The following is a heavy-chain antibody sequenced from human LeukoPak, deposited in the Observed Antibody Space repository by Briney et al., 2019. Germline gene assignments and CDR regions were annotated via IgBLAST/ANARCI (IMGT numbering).Heavy chain of an antibody. CDR3: AKDPTIFGVVNYMDV. J-gene: IGHJ6*03. CDR1: GFTFSINA. Sequence: GGSLRLSCEGSGFTFSINAMHWVRQAPGKGLEWLAVISYDGTKQYFADSVKGRFTISRDNSKNTLYLQMNSLRAEDTAVYYCAKDPTIFGVVNYMDVWGKGTTVTVSS. D-gene: IGHD3-3*01. V-gene: IGHV3-30-3*01. CDR2: ISYDGTKQ.